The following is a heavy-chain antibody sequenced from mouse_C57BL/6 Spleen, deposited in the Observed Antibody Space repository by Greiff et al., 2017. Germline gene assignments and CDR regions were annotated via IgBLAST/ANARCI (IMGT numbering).Heavy chain of an antibody. J-gene: IGHJ1*03. CDR3: ARSDTTDWYFDV. CDR2: IDPEDGET. Sequence: VHVKQSGAELVKPGASVKLSCTASGFNIKDYYMHWVKQRTEQGLEWIGRIDPEDGETKYAPKFQGKATITADTSSNTAYLQLSSLTSEDTAVYYCARSDTTDWYFDVWGTGTTVTVSS. D-gene: IGHD1-1*01. CDR1: GFNIKDYY. V-gene: IGHV14-2*01.